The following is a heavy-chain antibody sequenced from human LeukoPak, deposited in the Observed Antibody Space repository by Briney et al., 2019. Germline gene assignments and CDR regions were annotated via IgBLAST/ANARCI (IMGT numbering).Heavy chain of an antibody. J-gene: IGHJ4*02. CDR1: GGSISSYY. Sequence: SETPSLTCTVSGGSISSYYWSWIRQPPGKGLEWIGYIYYSGSTNYNPSLKSRVTISVDTSKNQFSLKLSSVTAADTAVYYCARGLAATIAFDYWGQGTLVTVSS. CDR3: ARGLAATIAFDY. D-gene: IGHD5-12*01. CDR2: IYYSGST. V-gene: IGHV4-59*01.